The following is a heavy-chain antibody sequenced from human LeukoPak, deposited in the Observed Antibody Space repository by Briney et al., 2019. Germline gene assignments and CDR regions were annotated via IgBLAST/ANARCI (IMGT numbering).Heavy chain of an antibody. Sequence: PSETLSLTCTVCGGSISSYYWSWIRQRPGKGLEWIGYIYYSGSTNYNPSLRSRVTISVDTSKNQFSLNLSSVTAADTAVYYCARDLLSTAGYFDYWGQGTLVTLSS. D-gene: IGHD6-19*01. CDR2: IYYSGST. CDR3: ARDLLSTAGYFDY. CDR1: GGSISSYY. J-gene: IGHJ4*02. V-gene: IGHV4-59*01.